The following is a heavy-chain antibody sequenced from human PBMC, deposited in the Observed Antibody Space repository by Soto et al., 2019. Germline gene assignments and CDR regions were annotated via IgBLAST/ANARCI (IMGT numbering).Heavy chain of an antibody. Sequence: QITLKESGPTLVKPTQTLTLTCTFSGFSLSTSGVGVGWIRQPPGKALEWLALIYWDDDKRYSPSPKSRLTTTKDTSKNQVVLTMTHMDPVDTATYYCAHTLWFGEFPDFDYWGQGTLVTVSS. J-gene: IGHJ4*02. CDR2: IYWDDDK. CDR3: AHTLWFGEFPDFDY. CDR1: GFSLSTSGVG. D-gene: IGHD3-10*01. V-gene: IGHV2-5*02.